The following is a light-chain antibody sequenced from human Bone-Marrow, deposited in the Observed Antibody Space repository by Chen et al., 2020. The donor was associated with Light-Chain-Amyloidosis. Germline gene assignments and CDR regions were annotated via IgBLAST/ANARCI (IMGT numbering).Light chain of an antibody. CDR2: RDT. V-gene: IGLV3-25*03. Sequence: SYELTQPPSVSVSPGQTARITGSGDDLPTKYAYWYQQKPGQTPVLVIHRDTERPSGISERFSCSSSGTTATLTISGVQAEDEADYHCQSADSSGTYEVIFGGGTKLTVL. CDR1: DLPTKY. J-gene: IGLJ2*01. CDR3: QSADSSGTYEVI.